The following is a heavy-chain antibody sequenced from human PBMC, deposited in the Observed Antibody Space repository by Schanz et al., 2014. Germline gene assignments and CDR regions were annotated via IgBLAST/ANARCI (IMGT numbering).Heavy chain of an antibody. J-gene: IGHJ4*02. CDR3: VRDTDYHFDY. CDR1: GFTFRSYP. V-gene: IGHV3-21*02. D-gene: IGHD4-17*01. CDR2: ITSSRSFI. Sequence: EAQLLESGGNLVQPGGSLRVSCVGSGFTFRSYPMTWVRQAPGKGLEWVSSITSSRSFIYYADSVKGRVTISRDNAKNALYLQMNSLRAEDTAVYYCVRDTDYHFDYWGQGTLVTVSS.